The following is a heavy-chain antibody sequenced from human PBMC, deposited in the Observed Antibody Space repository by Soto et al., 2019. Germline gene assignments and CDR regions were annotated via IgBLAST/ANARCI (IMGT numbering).Heavy chain of an antibody. Sequence: VQLVESGGGQVQPGGSLRLSCAASGFTFSSYGMNWVRQAPGKGLAWISYISSGRPTIQYADSVKGRFTISRDNAKNSLYLQMNSLRDEDTAVYYCARGGAARPDYWGQGTLVTVSS. D-gene: IGHD6-6*01. V-gene: IGHV3-48*02. CDR1: GFTFSSYG. CDR2: ISSGRPTI. CDR3: ARGGAARPDY. J-gene: IGHJ4*02.